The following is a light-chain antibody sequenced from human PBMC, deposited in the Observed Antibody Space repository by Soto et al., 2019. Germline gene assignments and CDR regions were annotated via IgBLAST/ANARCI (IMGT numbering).Light chain of an antibody. CDR2: KAS. CDR1: QSVSTW. V-gene: IGKV1-5*03. Sequence: DIQMTQSTSSLSASVGDRVTITYRASQSVSTWLAWYQQKPGKAPKLLIYKASSLESGVPSRFSGSGSGTEFTLTISSLQPDDFATYYCQQYDGYSRTFGQGTKLEIK. J-gene: IGKJ2*01. CDR3: QQYDGYSRT.